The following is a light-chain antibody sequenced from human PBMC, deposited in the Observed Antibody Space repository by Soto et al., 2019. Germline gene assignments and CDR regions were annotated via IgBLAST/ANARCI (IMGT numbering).Light chain of an antibody. CDR1: SSDVGGYSY. CDR3: CSYAGSGTFYV. CDR2: DVS. J-gene: IGLJ1*01. Sequence: QSALTQPRSVSGSPGHSVTISCTGTSSDVGGYSYVSWYQQHPGKAPKLMISDVSTRPSGVPDRFSGSRFGNTASLTISGLQAEDEADYYCCSYAGSGTFYVFGSGTKVTVL. V-gene: IGLV2-11*01.